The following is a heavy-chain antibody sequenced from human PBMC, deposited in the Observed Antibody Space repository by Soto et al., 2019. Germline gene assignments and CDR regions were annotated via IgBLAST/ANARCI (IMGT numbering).Heavy chain of an antibody. V-gene: IGHV4-59*01. CDR2: IYYSGST. CDR3: ARYDYGDYYFDY. Sequence: PSETLSLTCTVSGGSISSYYWSWIRQPPGKGLEWIGYIYYSGSTNYNPSLKSRVTISVDTSKNQFSLKLSSVTAADTAVYYCARYDYGDYYFDYWGQGTLVTVLL. D-gene: IGHD4-17*01. J-gene: IGHJ4*02. CDR1: GGSISSYY.